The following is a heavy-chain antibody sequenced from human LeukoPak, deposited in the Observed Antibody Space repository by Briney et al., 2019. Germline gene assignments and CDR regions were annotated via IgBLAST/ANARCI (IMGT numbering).Heavy chain of an antibody. V-gene: IGHV3-7*03. CDR2: IKQDGSEK. CDR1: GFTFSSYS. D-gene: IGHD6-13*01. J-gene: IGHJ4*02. CDR3: ARDSHASSWYQDY. Sequence: GGSLRLSCVASGFTFSSYSMSWVRQAPGKGLEWVANIKQDGSEKYYVDSVKGRFTISRDNAKNSPYLQMNSLRAEDTAVYYCARDSHASSWYQDYWGQGTLVTVSS.